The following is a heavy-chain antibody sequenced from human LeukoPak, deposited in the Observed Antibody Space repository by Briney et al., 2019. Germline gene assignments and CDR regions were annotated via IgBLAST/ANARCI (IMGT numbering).Heavy chain of an antibody. CDR3: ARGSGGGYCGSTSCYYFDY. CDR2: ISAYNGNT. CDR1: GYTFTSYG. Sequence: ASVKVSCKASGYTFTSYGISWVRQAPGQGLEWMGWISAYNGNTNYAQKLQGRVTMTTDTSTSTAYMELRSLRSDDTAVYYCARGSGGGYCGSTSCYYFDYWGQGTLVTVSS. J-gene: IGHJ4*02. V-gene: IGHV1-18*01. D-gene: IGHD2-2*01.